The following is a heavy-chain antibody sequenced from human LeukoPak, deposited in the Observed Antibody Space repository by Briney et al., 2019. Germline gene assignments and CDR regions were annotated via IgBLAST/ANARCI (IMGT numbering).Heavy chain of an antibody. D-gene: IGHD6-13*01. CDR3: ARLHSTAAAGTYDY. V-gene: IGHV3-11*06. J-gene: IGHJ4*02. CDR1: GFIFSDYY. CDR2: ISSDSSYT. Sequence: GGSLRLSCAASGFIFSDYYMTRIRQAPGKGLDWISYISSDSSYTRYADSVKGRFTVSRDNAKNSLYLQMNSLRAEDTAVYYCARLHSTAAAGTYDYWGQGTLVTVSS.